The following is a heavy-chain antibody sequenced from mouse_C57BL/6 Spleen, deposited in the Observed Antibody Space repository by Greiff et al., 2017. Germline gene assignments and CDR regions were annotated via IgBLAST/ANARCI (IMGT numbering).Heavy chain of an antibody. CDR2: IYPGDGDT. D-gene: IGHD2-2*01. J-gene: IGHJ4*01. CDR1: GYAFSSSW. CDR3: AREYGYYHAMDY. Sequence: VQLQQSGPELVKPGASVKISCKASGYAFSSSWMNWVKQRPGKGLEWIGRIYPGDGDTNYNGKFKGKATLTADKSSSTAYMQLSSLTSEDSAVYCCAREYGYYHAMDYWGQGTSVTVSA. V-gene: IGHV1-82*01.